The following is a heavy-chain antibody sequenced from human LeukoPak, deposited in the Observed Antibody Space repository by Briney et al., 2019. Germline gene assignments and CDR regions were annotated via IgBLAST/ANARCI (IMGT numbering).Heavy chain of an antibody. V-gene: IGHV4-34*01. D-gene: IGHD3-10*01. CDR1: GGSLSGHY. J-gene: IGHJ6*03. Sequence: SETLSLTCAVYGGSLSGHYWSWIRQPPGTGLEWLGEINHSGSTNYNPPLKSRVTISVDTSKNQFSRKLSSVTPAAPPGYYFARCPLGSGIRYYIYMDIWGKGSTVTASS. CDR3: ARCPLGSGIRYYIYMDI. CDR2: INHSGST.